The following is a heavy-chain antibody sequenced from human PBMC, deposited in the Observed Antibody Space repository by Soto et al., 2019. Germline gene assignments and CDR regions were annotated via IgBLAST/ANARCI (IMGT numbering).Heavy chain of an antibody. CDR1: GFTFSSYA. J-gene: IGHJ2*01. Sequence: GGSLRLSCAASGFTFSSYAMSWARQAPGKGLEWVSALSGSGRSTYYADSGKGRFTISRDNSKNTLYLQKNSLRAEDTAVYYCSKRSTIFGHLWCFDLWGRGTLVTVSS. CDR3: SKRSTIFGHLWCFDL. V-gene: IGHV3-23*01. D-gene: IGHD3-3*01. CDR2: LSGSGRST.